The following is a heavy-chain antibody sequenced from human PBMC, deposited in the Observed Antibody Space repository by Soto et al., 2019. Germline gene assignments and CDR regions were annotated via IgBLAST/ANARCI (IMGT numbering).Heavy chain of an antibody. V-gene: IGHV3-7*01. D-gene: IGHD3-10*01. Sequence: EVQLVESGGGLVEPGGSLRLSCAASGFTFSSYWMSWVRQAPGKGLAWVANIKQDGSEKYYVDSVKGRFTISRDNAKNSLYLQMNSLRAEDTAVYYCARRGGSGSYQTDYYYYYMDVWGKGTTVTVSS. CDR3: ARRGGSGSYQTDYYYYYMDV. J-gene: IGHJ6*03. CDR1: GFTFSSYW. CDR2: IKQDGSEK.